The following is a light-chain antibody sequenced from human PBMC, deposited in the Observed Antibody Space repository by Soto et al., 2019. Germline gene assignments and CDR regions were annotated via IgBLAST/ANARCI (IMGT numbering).Light chain of an antibody. V-gene: IGKV1-6*01. Sequence: AIQMTQSPSSLSASVGDRVVITCRASQAIRTELGWYQQRPGKAPKLLIYGTSNLQSGVPSRFSGSGSVTDFTLTINGLQPEDFATYYCLQDYSYPRTFGHGTKVDIK. CDR3: LQDYSYPRT. CDR2: GTS. CDR1: QAIRTE. J-gene: IGKJ1*01.